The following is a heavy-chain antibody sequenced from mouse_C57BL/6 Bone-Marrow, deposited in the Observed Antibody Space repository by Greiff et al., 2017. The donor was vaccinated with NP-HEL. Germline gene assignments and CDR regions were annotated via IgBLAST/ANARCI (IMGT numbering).Heavy chain of an antibody. CDR1: GFTFSSYA. J-gene: IGHJ2*01. CDR2: ISDGGSYT. V-gene: IGHV5-4*01. CDR3: AREPRYFDY. Sequence: DVQLVESGGGLVKPGGSLKLSCAASGFTFSSYAMSWVRQTPEKRLEWVATISDGGSYTYYPDNVKGRFTISRDNAKNNLYLQMSHLKSEDTAMYYCAREPRYFDYWGQGTTLTVSS.